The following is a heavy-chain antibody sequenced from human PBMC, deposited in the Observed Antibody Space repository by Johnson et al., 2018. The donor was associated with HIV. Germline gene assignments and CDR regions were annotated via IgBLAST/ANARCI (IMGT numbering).Heavy chain of an antibody. J-gene: IGHJ3*02. D-gene: IGHD1-14*01. CDR3: ARDITPHKEGDAFDI. CDR1: GFTFSDYA. CDR2: ISSSGNPI. Sequence: VQLVESGGGVVQPGRSLRLSCVASGFTFSDYAVHWVRQAPGKGLEWVSYISSSGNPIYYADSVKGRFSISRDNSKNTLYLQMNSLRAEDTAVYYCARDITPHKEGDAFDIWGQGTMVTVSS. V-gene: IGHV3-48*01.